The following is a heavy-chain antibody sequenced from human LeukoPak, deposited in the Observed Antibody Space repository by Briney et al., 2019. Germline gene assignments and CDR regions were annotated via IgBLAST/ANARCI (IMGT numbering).Heavy chain of an antibody. CDR1: GYTFTSYD. Sequence: ASVKVSCKASGYTFTSYDTNWVRQATGQGLEWMGWMNPNSGNTGYAQKFQGRVAMTRNTSISTAYMELSSLRSEDTAVYYCAREVTAAGTFYFDYWGQGTLVTVSS. D-gene: IGHD6-13*01. CDR3: AREVTAAGTFYFDY. CDR2: MNPNSGNT. V-gene: IGHV1-8*01. J-gene: IGHJ4*02.